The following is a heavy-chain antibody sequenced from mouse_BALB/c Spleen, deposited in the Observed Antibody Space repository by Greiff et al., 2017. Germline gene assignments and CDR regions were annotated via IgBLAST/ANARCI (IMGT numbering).Heavy chain of an antibody. D-gene: IGHD3-3*01. J-gene: IGHJ2*01. CDR2: INPSTGYT. V-gene: IGHV1-7*01. CDR3: AKGWEGY. Sequence: QVQLQQSGAELVKPGASVKMSCKASGYTFTSYWMYWVKQRPGQGLEWIGYINPSTGYTEYNQKFKDKATLTADKSSSTAYMQLSSLTSEDSAVYYCAKGWEGYWGQGTTLTVSS. CDR1: GYTFTSYW.